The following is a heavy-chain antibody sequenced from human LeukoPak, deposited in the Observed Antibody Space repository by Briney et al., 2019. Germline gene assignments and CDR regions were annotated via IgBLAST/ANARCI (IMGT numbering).Heavy chain of an antibody. CDR1: GFTFSSYG. V-gene: IGHV3-33*05. J-gene: IGHJ5*01. Sequence: PGGSLRLSCAASGFTFSSYGMHWVRQAPGKGLEWVAVISYDGSNKYYADSVKGRFTISRDNAKNTLYLQMDSLRAEDTAVYYCAKTDWLDSWGQGTLVTVSS. CDR2: ISYDGSNK. CDR3: AKTDWLDS.